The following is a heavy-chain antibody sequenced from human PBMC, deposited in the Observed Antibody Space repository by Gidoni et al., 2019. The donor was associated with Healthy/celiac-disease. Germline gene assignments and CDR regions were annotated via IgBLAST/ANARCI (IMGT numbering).Heavy chain of an antibody. J-gene: IGHJ4*02. Sequence: QVQLVESGGGVVQPGRSLRLSCAASGFTFSSYAMHWVRQAPGKGLEWVAVISYDGSNKYYADSVKGRFTISRDNSKNTLYLQMNSLRAEDTAVYYCARERYNWNLGFDYWGQGTLVTVSS. CDR1: GFTFSSYA. CDR2: ISYDGSNK. V-gene: IGHV3-30-3*01. CDR3: ARERYNWNLGFDY. D-gene: IGHD1-20*01.